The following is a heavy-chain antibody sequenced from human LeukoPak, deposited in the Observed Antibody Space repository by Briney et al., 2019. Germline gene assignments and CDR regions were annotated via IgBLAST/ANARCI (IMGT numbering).Heavy chain of an antibody. CDR2: ISGSSSTI. J-gene: IGHJ3*02. CDR1: GFRVNDNY. Sequence: GGSLRLSCAASGFRVNDNYMSWIRQAPGKGLEWVSYISGSSSTIYYADSVKGRFTISRDNAKNSLYLQMNSLRDEDTAVYYCARDQFYAFDIWGQGTMVTVSS. CDR3: ARDQFYAFDI. V-gene: IGHV3-11*04.